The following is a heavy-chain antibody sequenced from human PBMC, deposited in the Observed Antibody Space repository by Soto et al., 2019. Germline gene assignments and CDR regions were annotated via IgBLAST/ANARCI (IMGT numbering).Heavy chain of an antibody. CDR3: TRRGSTSSSSWYYP. CDR1: GFTFGDYA. J-gene: IGHJ5*02. CDR2: IRSKAYGGTT. V-gene: IGHV3-49*03. Sequence: GGSLRLSCTASGFTFGDYAMSWFRQAPGKGLEWVGLIRSKAYGGTTEYAASVKGRFTISRDDSKNIAYLQMNSLKTEDTAVYYCTRRGSTSSSSWYYPWGQGTLVTVSS. D-gene: IGHD6-13*01.